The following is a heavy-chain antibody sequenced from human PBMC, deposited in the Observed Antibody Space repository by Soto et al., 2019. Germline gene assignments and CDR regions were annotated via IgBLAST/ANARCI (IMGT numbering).Heavy chain of an antibody. CDR3: AKDPRTMATILYGRFDY. V-gene: IGHV3-23*01. CDR2: ISGSGGST. Sequence: GGSLRLPCAASGFTFSRYAMSWVRQAPGKGLEWVSAISGSGGSTYYAASVKGRFTISRDNPKNTLYLQMNSLRAEDTAVYYCAKDPRTMATILYGRFDYWGQGTLVPV. CDR1: GFTFSRYA. J-gene: IGHJ4*02. D-gene: IGHD5-12*01.